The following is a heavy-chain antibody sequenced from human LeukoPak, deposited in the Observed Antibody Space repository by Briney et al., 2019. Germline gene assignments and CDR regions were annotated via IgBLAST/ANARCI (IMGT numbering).Heavy chain of an antibody. J-gene: IGHJ3*02. D-gene: IGHD1-26*01. CDR1: GFTFSSYA. CDR3: AKSLVGATQAFDI. Sequence: GGSLRLSCAASGFTFSSYAMSWVRQAPGKGLEWVSAISGGGSGGSTYYADSVKGRFTISRDNSKNTLYLQMNSLRAEDMALYYCAKSLVGATQAFDIWGQGTMVTVSS. V-gene: IGHV3-23*01. CDR2: ISGGGSGGST.